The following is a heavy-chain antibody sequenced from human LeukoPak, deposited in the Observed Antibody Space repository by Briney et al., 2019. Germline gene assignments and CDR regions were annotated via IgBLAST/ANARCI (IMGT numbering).Heavy chain of an antibody. Sequence: ASVKVSCKPSGYTFTGYYMHWVRQAPGQGLEWMGRINPNSGGTNYAQKFQGRVTMTRDTSISTAYMELSRLRSDDTAVYYCARDLIVVNWFDPWGQGTLGTVSS. V-gene: IGHV1-2*06. D-gene: IGHD2-15*01. J-gene: IGHJ5*02. CDR1: GYTFTGYY. CDR2: INPNSGGT. CDR3: ARDLIVVNWFDP.